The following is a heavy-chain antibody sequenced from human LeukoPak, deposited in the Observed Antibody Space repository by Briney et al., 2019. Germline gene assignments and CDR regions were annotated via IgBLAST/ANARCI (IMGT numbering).Heavy chain of an antibody. D-gene: IGHD3-10*01. V-gene: IGHV3-48*01. Sequence: GGSLRLSCAASGFTFSSYSMNWVRQAPGKGLEWVSYVSSSSSTIYYADSVKGRFTISRDNAKNSLYLQMNSPRAEDTAVYYCAREDPMVRGPPGYWGQGTLVTVSS. CDR1: GFTFSSYS. CDR3: AREDPMVRGPPGY. J-gene: IGHJ4*02. CDR2: VSSSSSTI.